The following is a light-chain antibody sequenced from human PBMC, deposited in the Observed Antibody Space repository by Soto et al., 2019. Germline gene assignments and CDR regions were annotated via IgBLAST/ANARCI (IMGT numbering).Light chain of an antibody. V-gene: IGKV3-15*01. CDR2: GAS. Sequence: EIVMTQSPATLSVSPGERATLSCRASQSVSSNLAWYQQKPGQAPRLLIYGASTRATGIPARFSGSGSGTEFTLTINSLQSEDFAVYYCQHYNNWPSLTFGGGTKVEIK. CDR1: QSVSSN. J-gene: IGKJ4*01. CDR3: QHYNNWPSLT.